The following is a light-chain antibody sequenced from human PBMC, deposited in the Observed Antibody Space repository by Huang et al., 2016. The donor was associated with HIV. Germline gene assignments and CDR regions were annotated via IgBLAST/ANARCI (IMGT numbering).Light chain of an antibody. CDR1: QYISTY. CDR3: QQSYSSPFT. V-gene: IGKV1-39*01. Sequence: DIQMTQSPSSLSVSVGDRISITCRASQYISTYLNWYQQKQGKATKLLIYAAYNLQSWVPARFSGSESGTDFTLTISSLQSEDFATYYCQQSYSSPFTFGPGTKVDI. CDR2: AAY. J-gene: IGKJ3*01.